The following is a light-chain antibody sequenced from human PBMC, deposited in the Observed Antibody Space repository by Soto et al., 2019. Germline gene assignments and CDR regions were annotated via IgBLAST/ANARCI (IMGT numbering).Light chain of an antibody. CDR3: CSYTTSNTRQIV. CDR2: DVS. J-gene: IGLJ1*01. CDR1: SSDVGGYNY. Sequence: QSALTQPASVSGSPGQSITISCTGTSSDVGGYNYVSWYQHHPGKAPKLMIYDVSNRPSGVSNRFSGSKSGNTASLTISGLQPEAEADDYCCSYTTSNTRQIVFGTGTKLTVL. V-gene: IGLV2-14*03.